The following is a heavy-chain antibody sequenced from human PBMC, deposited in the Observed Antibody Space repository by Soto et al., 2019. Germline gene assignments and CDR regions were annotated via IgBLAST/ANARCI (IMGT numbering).Heavy chain of an antibody. J-gene: IGHJ5*02. CDR1: SGSISRSNW. CDR2: IYQSGST. CDR3: ARSVTGARGWFDP. V-gene: IGHV4-4*02. Sequence: QVQLQESGPGLMKPSGTLSLTCGVSSGSISRSNWWSWVRQPPGKGLEWIGEIYQSGSTTYTPSLKSRVTISLDKSKNQFSLNLTSVTAADTAVYYCARSVTGARGWFDPWGQGTLVTVSS. D-gene: IGHD2-21*02.